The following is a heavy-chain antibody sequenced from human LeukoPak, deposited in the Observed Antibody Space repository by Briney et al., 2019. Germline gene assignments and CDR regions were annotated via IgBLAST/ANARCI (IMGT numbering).Heavy chain of an antibody. CDR1: GFTFSNYG. J-gene: IGHJ4*02. D-gene: IGHD6-6*01. V-gene: IGHV3-30*02. Sequence: PGGSLRLSCAASGFTFSNYGMQWVRQAPGKGLEWVAFIRYGGSNKYYADSVKGRFTISRDNSKNTLDLKMNSLRPEDSAIYYCAKGAGLYSSSSPIDYWGQGTLVTVSS. CDR2: IRYGGSNK. CDR3: AKGAGLYSSSSPIDY.